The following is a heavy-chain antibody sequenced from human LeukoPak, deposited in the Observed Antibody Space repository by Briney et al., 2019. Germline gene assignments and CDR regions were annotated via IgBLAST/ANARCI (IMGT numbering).Heavy chain of an antibody. CDR2: INHSGST. CDR3: ARFPGYSSSWYSRAHYYYYMDV. J-gene: IGHJ6*03. D-gene: IGHD6-13*01. Sequence: KPSETLSLTCAVYGGSFSGYYWSWIRQPPGKGLEWIGEINHSGSTNYNPSLKSRVTISVDTSKNQFSLKLSSVTAADTAVYYCARFPGYSSSWYSRAHYYYYMDVWGKGTTVTVSS. V-gene: IGHV4-34*01. CDR1: GGSFSGYY.